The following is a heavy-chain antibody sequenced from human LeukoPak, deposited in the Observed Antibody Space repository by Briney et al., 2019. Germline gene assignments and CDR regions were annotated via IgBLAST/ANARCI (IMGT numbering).Heavy chain of an antibody. CDR3: ASLAYCSSTSCYTEIDY. CDR2: ISPNSGGT. CDR1: GYTFTGYY. J-gene: IGHJ4*02. D-gene: IGHD2-2*02. Sequence: ASVKVSCKASGYTFTGYYMHWVRQAPGQGLEWMGRISPNSGGTNYAQKFQGRVTMTRDTSISTAYMELSRLRSDDTAVYYCASLAYCSSTSCYTEIDYWGQGTLVTVSS. V-gene: IGHV1-2*06.